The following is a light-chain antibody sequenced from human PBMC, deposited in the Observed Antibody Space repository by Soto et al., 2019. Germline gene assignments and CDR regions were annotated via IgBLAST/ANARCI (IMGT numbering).Light chain of an antibody. CDR3: QQRSNWPYT. Sequence: EIVLTQSPATLSLSPGERATLSCRASQSVRTYLAWYQQKPGQAPRLLIYDASNRATDIPDRFSGSGSGTDFTLTISSLDPEDFAVYYCQQRSNWPYTFGQGTKVEIK. CDR1: QSVRTY. J-gene: IGKJ2*01. CDR2: DAS. V-gene: IGKV3-11*01.